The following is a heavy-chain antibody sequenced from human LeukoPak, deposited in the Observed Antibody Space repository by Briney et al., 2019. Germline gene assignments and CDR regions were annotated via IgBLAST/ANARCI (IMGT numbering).Heavy chain of an antibody. D-gene: IGHD3-3*01. Sequence: GGSLRLSCAASGFTFSDYYMSWIRQAPGKGLEWVSYISSSGSTIYYADSVKGRFTISRDNAKTSIYLQMNSLRAEDTAVYYCAPLGVLISGYRAFDIWGQGTMVAVSS. J-gene: IGHJ3*02. V-gene: IGHV3-11*04. CDR1: GFTFSDYY. CDR2: ISSSGSTI. CDR3: APLGVLISGYRAFDI.